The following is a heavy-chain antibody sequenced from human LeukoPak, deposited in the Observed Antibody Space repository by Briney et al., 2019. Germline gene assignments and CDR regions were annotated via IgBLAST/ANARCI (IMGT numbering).Heavy chain of an antibody. CDR3: ANQQLLDSSSSLDY. D-gene: IGHD6-6*01. Sequence: PGGSLRLSCAASGFTFSSYSMNWVRQAPGKGLEWVSSISSSSSYIYYADSVKGRFTISRDNSKNTLYLQMNSLRAEDTAVYYCANQQLLDSSSSLDYWGQGTLVTVSS. CDR2: ISSSSSYI. J-gene: IGHJ4*02. CDR1: GFTFSSYS. V-gene: IGHV3-21*04.